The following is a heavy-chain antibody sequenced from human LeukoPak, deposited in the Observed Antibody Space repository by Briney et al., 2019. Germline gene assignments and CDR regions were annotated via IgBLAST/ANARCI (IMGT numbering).Heavy chain of an antibody. D-gene: IGHD6-13*01. J-gene: IGHJ4*02. CDR3: ASKYSSSWDGDY. Sequence: PGGSLRLSCVASGFTFSSYKMNWVRQAPGKGLEWVSYISTSGSTIYYADSVKGRFTISRDNAKKSLYLQMNSLRAEDTAVYYCASKYSSSWDGDYWGQGTLVTVSS. V-gene: IGHV3-48*03. CDR1: GFTFSSYK. CDR2: ISTSGSTI.